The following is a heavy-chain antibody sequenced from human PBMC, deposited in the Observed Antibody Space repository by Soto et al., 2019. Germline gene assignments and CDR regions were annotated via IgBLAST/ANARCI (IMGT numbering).Heavy chain of an antibody. CDR2: ISAYNGNT. V-gene: IGHV1-8*01. J-gene: IGHJ6*03. D-gene: IGHD3-3*01. CDR1: GYTFTSYD. CDR3: ARGRVRYNDFWSGYYWYYYYMEV. Sequence: ASVKVSCKASGYTFTSYDISWVRQAPGQGLEWMGWISAYNGNTGYAQKFQGRVTMTRNTSISTAYMELSSLRSEDTAVYYCARGRVRYNDFWSGYYWYYYYMEVWGKGTTVTVSS.